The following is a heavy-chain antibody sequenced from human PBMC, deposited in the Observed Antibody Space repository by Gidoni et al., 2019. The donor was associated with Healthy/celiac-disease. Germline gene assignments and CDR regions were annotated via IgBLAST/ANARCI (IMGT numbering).Heavy chain of an antibody. V-gene: IGHV3-21*01. J-gene: IGHJ4*02. CDR2: ISSSSSYI. CDR3: ARDYSSSFLYYFDY. Sequence: EVQLVESGGGLVKPGGSLRLSCAASGFTFSSYSMNWVRQAPGKGLEWVSSISSSSSYIYYADSVKGRFTIPRDNAKNSLYLQMNSLRAEDTAVYYCARDYSSSFLYYFDYWGQGTLVTVSS. CDR1: GFTFSSYS. D-gene: IGHD6-6*01.